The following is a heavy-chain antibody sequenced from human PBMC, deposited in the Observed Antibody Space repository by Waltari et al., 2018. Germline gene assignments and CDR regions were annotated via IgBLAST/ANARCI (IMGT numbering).Heavy chain of an antibody. J-gene: IGHJ4*02. Sequence: QVQLVQSGAEVKKPGSSVKVSCKASGGTFSSYTISWVRQAPGQGLEWMGRIIPILGIANYAQKFQGRVKITADKSTSTAYMELSSLRSEDTAVYYCASSPTIAVAGINFDYWGQGTLVTVSS. V-gene: IGHV1-69*02. CDR2: IIPILGIA. CDR3: ASSPTIAVAGINFDY. CDR1: GGTFSSYT. D-gene: IGHD6-19*01.